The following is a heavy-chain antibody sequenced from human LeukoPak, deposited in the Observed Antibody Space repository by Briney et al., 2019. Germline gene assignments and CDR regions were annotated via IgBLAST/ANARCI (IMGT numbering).Heavy chain of an antibody. CDR2: INPNSGGT. CDR1: GYTFTGYY. V-gene: IGHV1-2*04. D-gene: IGHD3-16*02. Sequence: AASVKVSCKASGYTFTGYYMHWVRQAPGQGLEWMGWINPNSGGTNYAQKFQGWVTMTRDTSISTAYMELSRLRSDDTAVYYCARGVGSLGELSLLDYWGQGTLVTVSS. CDR3: ARGVGSLGELSLLDY. J-gene: IGHJ4*02.